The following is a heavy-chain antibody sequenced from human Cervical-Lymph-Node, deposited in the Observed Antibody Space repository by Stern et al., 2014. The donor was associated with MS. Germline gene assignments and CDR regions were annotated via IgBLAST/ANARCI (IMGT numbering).Heavy chain of an antibody. CDR1: GYTFATYW. V-gene: IGHV5-51*01. CDR2: IYPGDSEA. Sequence: EDQLVESGAEVKKPGESLKISCKGSGYTFATYWIGWVRQMPGKGLEWMGVIYPGDSEARYSPFFQGRVTISVDKSTDTAHLEWSSLKASDTAMYYCARHENSGWYYFEEYFKYWGQGTLVTVSS. CDR3: ARHENSGWYYFEEYFKY. J-gene: IGHJ1*01. D-gene: IGHD6-19*01.